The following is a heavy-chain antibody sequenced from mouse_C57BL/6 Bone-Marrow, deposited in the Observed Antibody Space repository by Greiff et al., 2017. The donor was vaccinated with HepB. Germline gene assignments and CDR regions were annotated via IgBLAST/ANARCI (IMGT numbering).Heavy chain of an antibody. CDR1: GYAFTNYL. CDR2: INPGSGGT. Sequence: QVQLKQSGAELVRPGTSVKVSCKAPGYAFTNYLIEWVKQRPGQGLEWIGVINPGSGGTNYNEKFKGKATLTADKSSSTAYMQLSSLTSEDSAVYFCARSRVYYGNSWFAYCGQGTLVTVSA. CDR3: ARSRVYYGNSWFAY. J-gene: IGHJ3*01. D-gene: IGHD2-1*01. V-gene: IGHV1-54*01.